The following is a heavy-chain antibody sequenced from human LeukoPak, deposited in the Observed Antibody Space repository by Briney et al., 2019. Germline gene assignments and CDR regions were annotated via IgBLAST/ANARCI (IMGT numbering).Heavy chain of an antibody. V-gene: IGHV5-51*01. Sequence: GESLKISCKGAGYNLSNFWIAWVRQMPGKGLEWMGFIYPGDSGTRYSPSFQGQVSISADKSVSTAYLQWTSLKASDTAMYYCARLWTFSSPRYYFDYWGQGTLVTVSS. J-gene: IGHJ4*02. CDR3: ARLWTFSSPRYYFDY. CDR1: GYNLSNFW. D-gene: IGHD6-13*01. CDR2: IYPGDSGT.